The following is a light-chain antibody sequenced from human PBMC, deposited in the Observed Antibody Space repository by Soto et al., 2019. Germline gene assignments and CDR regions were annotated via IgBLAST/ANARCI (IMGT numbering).Light chain of an antibody. CDR3: QQYGSSPPAT. J-gene: IGKJ1*01. V-gene: IGKV3-20*01. Sequence: EIVLTQSPGTLSLSPVERATLYCSSSQSVSSSYLAWYQQKPGQAPRLLIYGASSRATGIPDRFSGSGSGTDFTLTISRLEPEDFAVYYCQQYGSSPPATFGQGTKVDIK. CDR1: QSVSSSY. CDR2: GAS.